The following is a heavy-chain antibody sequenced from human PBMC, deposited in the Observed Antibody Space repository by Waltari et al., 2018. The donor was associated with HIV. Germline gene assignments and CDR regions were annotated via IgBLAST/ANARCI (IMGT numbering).Heavy chain of an antibody. Sequence: QVQLVQSGAEVTKPGSSVKVSCKSSGRTVGSYAVSWVRQAPGQGLEWMGGIIPLFGTVHYAQKFQGRDRITADGSTSTVYMELSILRSEDTAVDYCARDKAHNDVWSGYVSWGQGTLVTVSS. CDR1: GRTVGSYA. D-gene: IGHD3-3*01. CDR2: IIPLFGTV. CDR3: ARDKAHNDVWSGYVS. V-gene: IGHV1-69*01. J-gene: IGHJ5*02.